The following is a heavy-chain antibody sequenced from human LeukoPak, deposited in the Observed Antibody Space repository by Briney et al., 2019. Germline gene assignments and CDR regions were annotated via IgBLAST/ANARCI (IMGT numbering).Heavy chain of an antibody. J-gene: IGHJ4*02. V-gene: IGHV3-49*04. Sequence: GGFLRLSCTGSGFSFGDYAMSWVRQAPGKGLEWLGFIKSKTYGETTGSAASVRGRFTISRDDSESIAYLQMNSLKTEDTAVYFCTRIRDAYTLDYWGQGTLVTVSS. CDR2: IKSKTYGETT. D-gene: IGHD5-24*01. CDR1: GFSFGDYA. CDR3: TRIRDAYTLDY.